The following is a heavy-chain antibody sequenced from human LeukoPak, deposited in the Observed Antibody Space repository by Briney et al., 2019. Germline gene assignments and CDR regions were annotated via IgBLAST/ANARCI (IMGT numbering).Heavy chain of an antibody. CDR2: ISAYNGNT. CDR3: ASIVSSSSRNWFEP. J-gene: IGHJ5*02. V-gene: IGHV1-18*01. CDR1: GYTFTSYG. D-gene: IGHD6-13*01. Sequence: GASVKVSCKASGYTFTSYGISWVRQAPGQGLEWMGWISAYNGNTNYAQKLQGRVTMTTDTSTSTAYMELRSLRSDDTAVYYCASIVSSSSRNWFEPWGQGTLVTVSS.